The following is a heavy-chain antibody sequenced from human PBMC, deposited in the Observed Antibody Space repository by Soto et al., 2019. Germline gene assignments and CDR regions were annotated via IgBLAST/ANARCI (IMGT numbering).Heavy chain of an antibody. Sequence: QMQLVESGGGVVQPGTSLRLSCATSGFTFSTYGMHWVRQAPGKGLEWVALISYDGTKKYYADSVKGRFTISRDNSKNTMYLQVSSLRGADTAVYFCAKGGYPWGTYRDYLDPWGQGALVIVSS. CDR3: AKGGYPWGTYRDYLDP. CDR1: GFTFSTYG. J-gene: IGHJ5*02. D-gene: IGHD3-16*02. V-gene: IGHV3-30*18. CDR2: ISYDGTKK.